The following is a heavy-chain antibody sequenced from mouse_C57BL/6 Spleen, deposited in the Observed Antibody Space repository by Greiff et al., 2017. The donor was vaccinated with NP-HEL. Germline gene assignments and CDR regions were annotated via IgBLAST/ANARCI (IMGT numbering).Heavy chain of an antibody. J-gene: IGHJ1*03. CDR2: IYPGNSDT. V-gene: IGHV1-5*01. D-gene: IGHD3-1*01. Sequence: EVQLQQSGTVLARPGASVKMSCKTSGYTFTSYWMHWVKQRPGQGLEWIGAIYPGNSDTSYNQKFKGKAKLTAVTSASTAYMELSSLTNEDSAVYYCTRDNTRGWYFDVWGTGTTVTVSS. CDR1: GYTFTSYW. CDR3: TRDNTRGWYFDV.